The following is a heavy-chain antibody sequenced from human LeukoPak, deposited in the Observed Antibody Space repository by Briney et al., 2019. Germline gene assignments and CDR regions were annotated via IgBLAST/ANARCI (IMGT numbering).Heavy chain of an antibody. V-gene: IGHV1-8*03. CDR1: GYTFTSYD. CDR2: MNPNSGNT. Sequence: EASVKVSCKASGYTFTSYDINWVRQATGQGLEWMGWMNPNSGNTGYAQKFQGRVTITRNTSISTAYMELSSLRSEDTAVYYCARGRGWPGSLYYDYYMDVWGKGTTVTVSS. J-gene: IGHJ6*03. D-gene: IGHD3-10*01. CDR3: ARGRGWPGSLYYDYYMDV.